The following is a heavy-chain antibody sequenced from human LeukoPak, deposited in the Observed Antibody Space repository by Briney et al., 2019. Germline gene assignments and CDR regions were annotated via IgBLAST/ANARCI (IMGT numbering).Heavy chain of an antibody. D-gene: IGHD6-19*01. Sequence: PSETLSLTCTVSGGSISSTSYYWGWIRQPPGKGLEWIGSIYYTGSTYYNPSLNTRVTMSVDTSKNQFSLKLSSVTAADTAVYYCARAIAVADRGLWGQGTMVTVSS. CDR1: GGSISSTSYY. J-gene: IGHJ3*01. V-gene: IGHV4-39*01. CDR3: ARAIAVADRGL. CDR2: IYYTGST.